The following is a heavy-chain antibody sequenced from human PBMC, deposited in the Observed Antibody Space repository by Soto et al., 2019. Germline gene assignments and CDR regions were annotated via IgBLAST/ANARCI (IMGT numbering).Heavy chain of an antibody. J-gene: IGHJ4*02. CDR2: INAGNGNT. CDR1: GYTLTSYT. Sequence: ASVKVSCKASGYTLTSYTMHWVRQAPGQRLEWMGWINAGNGNTKYSQKFQGRVTITRDTSASAAYMELSSLSSEDTAVYYCARAVAVAADFDYWGQGTLATVSS. D-gene: IGHD6-19*01. V-gene: IGHV1-3*01. CDR3: ARAVAVAADFDY.